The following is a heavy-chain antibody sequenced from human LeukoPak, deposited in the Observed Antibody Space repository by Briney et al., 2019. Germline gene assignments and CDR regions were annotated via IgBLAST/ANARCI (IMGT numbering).Heavy chain of an antibody. CDR3: AELGITMIGGV. V-gene: IGHV3-23*01. D-gene: IGHD3-10*02. CDR2: ISGNGGST. Sequence: GGSLRLSCTASGFTFSSYGMDWVRQAPGKGLEWVSVISGNGGSTYYAESVRGRFTISRDNSKNTLYLQMNSLRAEDTAVYYCAELGITMIGGVWGKGTTVTISS. J-gene: IGHJ6*04. CDR1: GFTFSSYG.